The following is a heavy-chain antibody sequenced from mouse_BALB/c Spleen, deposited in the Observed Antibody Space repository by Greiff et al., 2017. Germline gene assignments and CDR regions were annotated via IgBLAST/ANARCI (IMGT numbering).Heavy chain of an antibody. CDR1: GFTFSSFG. CDR2: ISSGSSTI. CDR3: ARSEGAFDY. J-gene: IGHJ2*01. V-gene: IGHV5-17*02. Sequence: EVNLVESGGGLVQPGGSRKLSCAASGFTFSSFGMHWVRQAPEKGLEWVAYISSGSSTIYYADTVKGRFTISRDNPKNTLFLQMTSLRSEDTAMYYCARSEGAFDYWGQGTTLTVSS.